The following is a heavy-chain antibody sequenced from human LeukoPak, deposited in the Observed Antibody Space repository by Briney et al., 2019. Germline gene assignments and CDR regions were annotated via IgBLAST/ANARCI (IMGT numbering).Heavy chain of an antibody. CDR1: GFTFSSYW. Sequence: GGSLRLSCAASGFTFSSYWMSWVRQAPGKGLEWVSLISGNGGNTAYADSVRGRFTISRDNSKNTLYLQMNSLTAEDTALYYCARYWDPRVRTFDIWGQGTVVTVSS. D-gene: IGHD2-15*01. J-gene: IGHJ3*02. CDR3: ARYWDPRVRTFDI. V-gene: IGHV3-23*01. CDR2: ISGNGGNT.